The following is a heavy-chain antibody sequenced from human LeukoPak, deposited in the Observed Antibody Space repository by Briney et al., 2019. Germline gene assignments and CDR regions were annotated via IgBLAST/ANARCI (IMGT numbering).Heavy chain of an antibody. D-gene: IGHD1-26*01. CDR2: IYDSGST. Sequence: PSETLSLTCTISRDXISGKYCSWIRQSPGKGLEWIGYIYDSGSTNYNPSLASRVTISVDTSNNQFSLRLTSVTAADTAVYYCTRDHGRSIVLQWGQGTLVTVSS. CDR1: RDXISGKY. V-gene: IGHV4-59*12. J-gene: IGHJ4*02. CDR3: TRDHGRSIVLQ.